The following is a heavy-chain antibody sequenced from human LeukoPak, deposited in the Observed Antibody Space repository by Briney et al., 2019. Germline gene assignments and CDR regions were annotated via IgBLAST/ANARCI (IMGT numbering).Heavy chain of an antibody. CDR2: ISGGGDST. J-gene: IGHJ3*01. Sequence: GGSLRLSCVASGFTFSTYAMSWVRQAPGKGLEWISAISGGGDSTYYADSVRGRFTISRDNSKNRLDLQMNSLRAEDTAGYFFARRDNNGRLSGIYLFPFLGQGT. V-gene: IGHV3-23*01. CDR3: ARRDNNGRLSGIYLFPF. D-gene: IGHD3-16*02. CDR1: GFTFSTYA.